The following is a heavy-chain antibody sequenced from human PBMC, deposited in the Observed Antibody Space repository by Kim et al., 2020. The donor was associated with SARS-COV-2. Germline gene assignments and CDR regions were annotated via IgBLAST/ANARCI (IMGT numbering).Heavy chain of an antibody. CDR2: INHSGST. Sequence: SETLSLTCAVYGGSFSGYYWSWIRQPPGKGLEWIGEINHSGSTNYNPSLKSRVTISVDTSKNQFSLKLSSVTAADTAVYYCARGSITMITFDPWGQGTLVTVSS. CDR3: ARGSITMITFDP. CDR1: GGSFSGYY. D-gene: IGHD3-22*01. V-gene: IGHV4-34*01. J-gene: IGHJ5*02.